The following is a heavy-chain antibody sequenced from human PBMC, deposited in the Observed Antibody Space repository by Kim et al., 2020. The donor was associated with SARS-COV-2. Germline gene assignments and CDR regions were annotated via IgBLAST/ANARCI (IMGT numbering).Heavy chain of an antibody. V-gene: IGHV3-15*01. Sequence: GRFTISRDDSKNTLYLQMNSLKTEDTAVYYCTTEGAAYYDFWSGYTTFDYWGQGTLVTVSS. D-gene: IGHD3-3*01. J-gene: IGHJ4*02. CDR3: TTEGAAYYDFWSGYTTFDY.